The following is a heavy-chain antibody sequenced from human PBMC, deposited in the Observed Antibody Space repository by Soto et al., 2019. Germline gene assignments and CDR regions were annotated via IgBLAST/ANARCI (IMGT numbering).Heavy chain of an antibody. J-gene: IGHJ6*03. CDR2: ISSSGGST. D-gene: IGHD3-10*01. Sequence: PGGSLRLSCAASGFTFRSYAMHWVRQAPGKGLEFVSAISSSGGSTYYANSVKGRFTISRDNSKNTLYLQMGSLRAEDMAVYYCARPNEAWFGELFDYYYYMDVWGKGNTVTVSS. V-gene: IGHV3-64*01. CDR1: GFTFRSYA. CDR3: ARPNEAWFGELFDYYYYMDV.